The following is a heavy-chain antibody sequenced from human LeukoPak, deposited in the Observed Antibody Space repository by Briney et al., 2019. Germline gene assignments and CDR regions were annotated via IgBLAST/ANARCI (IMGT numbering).Heavy chain of an antibody. Sequence: ASVKVPCKASGYTFTNYYIHWVRQAPGQGLEWMGMINPSGGSTNYAQKFQGRVTMTRDTSTSTVYMELSSLGSEDTAVYYCAREEHGGYHDYWGQGTLVIVSS. V-gene: IGHV1-46*01. CDR2: INPSGGST. D-gene: IGHD4-23*01. CDR1: GYTFTNYY. CDR3: AREEHGGYHDY. J-gene: IGHJ4*02.